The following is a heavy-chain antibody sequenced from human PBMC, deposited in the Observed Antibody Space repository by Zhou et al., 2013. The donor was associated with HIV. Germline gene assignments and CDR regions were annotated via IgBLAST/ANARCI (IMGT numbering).Heavy chain of an antibody. D-gene: IGHD2-21*01. J-gene: IGHJ4*02. CDR2: INPFGGST. Sequence: QVQLVQSGAEVQKPGASVKVSCKASGYTFTSYYLHWVRQAPGQGLEWMGIINPFGGSTSYAQKFQGRVTMTRDTSTSTVYMELSSLRSEDTAVYYCASPGYCGGDCYPYYFDYWGQGTLVTVSS. CDR3: ASPGYCGGDCYPYYFDY. V-gene: IGHV1-46*01. CDR1: GYTFTSYY.